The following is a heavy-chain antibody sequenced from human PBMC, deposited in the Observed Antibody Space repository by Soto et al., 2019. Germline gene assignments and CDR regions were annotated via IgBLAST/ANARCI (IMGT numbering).Heavy chain of an antibody. D-gene: IGHD3-16*01. CDR2: MSDDGSKK. Sequence: QVQLVESGGGVVQPGRSLRLSCAASGFSFSKYGMHWVRQAPGKGLEWVAEMSDDGSKKYYGDSVKGRFTISRDNSKNTLYLLIDSMRPEDTAMYYCGKELRKTGGYYFDCWGQGTLVTVSS. V-gene: IGHV3-30*18. J-gene: IGHJ4*02. CDR1: GFSFSKYG. CDR3: GKELRKTGGYYFDC.